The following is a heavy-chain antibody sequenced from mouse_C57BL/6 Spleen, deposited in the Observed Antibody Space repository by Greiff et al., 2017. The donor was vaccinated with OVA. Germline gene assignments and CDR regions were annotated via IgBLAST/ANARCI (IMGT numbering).Heavy chain of an antibody. CDR1: GYSITSGYY. D-gene: IGHD4-1*01. V-gene: IGHV3-6*01. J-gene: IGHJ1*03. Sequence: EVKLMESGPGLVKPSQSLSLTCSVTGYSITSGYYWNWIRQFPGNKLEWMGYISYDGSNNYNPSLKNRISITRDTSKNQFFLKLNSVTTEDTATYYCAREHWDGYFDVWGTGTTVTVSS. CDR3: AREHWDGYFDV. CDR2: ISYDGSN.